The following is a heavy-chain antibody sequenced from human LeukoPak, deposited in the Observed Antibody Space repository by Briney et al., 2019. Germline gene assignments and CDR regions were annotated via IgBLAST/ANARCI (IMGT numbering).Heavy chain of an antibody. J-gene: IGHJ5*02. V-gene: IGHV4-61*03. CDR3: ARVGHLTNSWFDP. D-gene: IGHD4-11*01. CDR2: IYHSGSA. Sequence: SETLSLTCSVSGGSVSSGGYHWSWIRQPPGKGLEWIGYIYHSGSANYNPSLKSRVTISVDTSKNHFSLNLSSVTAADTAVYYCARVGHLTNSWFDPWGQGSLVSVSS. CDR1: GGSVSSGGYH.